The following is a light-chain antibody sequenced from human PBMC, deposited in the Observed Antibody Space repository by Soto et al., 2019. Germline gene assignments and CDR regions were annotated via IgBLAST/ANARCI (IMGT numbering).Light chain of an antibody. CDR3: QQYGSSPST. CDR1: QSISGTF. J-gene: IGKJ1*01. Sequence: VLTQSPHTLSLPPGERATLSCRAGQSISGTFLNWYQQKPGQAPKLLIYGVSGRATGIPDRFSGSGSGTEFTLTISRLEPEDFAVYYCQQYGSSPSTFGQGTKVDIK. V-gene: IGKV3-20*01. CDR2: GVS.